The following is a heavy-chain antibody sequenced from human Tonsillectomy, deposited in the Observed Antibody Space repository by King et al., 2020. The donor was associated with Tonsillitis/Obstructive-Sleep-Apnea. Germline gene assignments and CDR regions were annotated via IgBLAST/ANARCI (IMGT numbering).Heavy chain of an antibody. Sequence: QLVQSGGGLVKPGGSLRLSCAASGFTFSNAWMSWVRQAPGKGLEWVGRIKSKTDDGTTDYAAPVKGRFTISRDDSKNTLYLQIYSLKTEDTAVYYCHAGRMHALNVNYYYYMDVWGKGTTVTVSS. CDR2: IKSKTDDGTT. J-gene: IGHJ6*03. V-gene: IGHV3-15*01. CDR1: GFTFSNAW. CDR3: HAGRMHALNVNYYYYMDV.